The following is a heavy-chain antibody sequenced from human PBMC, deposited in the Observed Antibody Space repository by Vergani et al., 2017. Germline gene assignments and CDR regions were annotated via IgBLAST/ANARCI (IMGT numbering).Heavy chain of an antibody. Sequence: QVQLQQWGAGLLKPSESLSLTCAVYGGSFSGYYWSWIRQPPGKGLEWMGEINHSGSTNYNPSLNSRVTISGDTSKNQFSLELSSVTAADTAVYYCARGGCSGGSCYPKVGFDYWGQGTLVTVSS. CDR2: INHSGST. CDR3: ARGGCSGGSCYPKVGFDY. V-gene: IGHV4-34*01. CDR1: GGSFSGYY. D-gene: IGHD2-15*01. J-gene: IGHJ4*02.